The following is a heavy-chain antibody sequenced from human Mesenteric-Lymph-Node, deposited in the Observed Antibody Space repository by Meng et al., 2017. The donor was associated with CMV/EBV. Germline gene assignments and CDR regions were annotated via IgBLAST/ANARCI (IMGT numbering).Heavy chain of an antibody. D-gene: IGHD6-13*01. CDR1: SSFSAA. V-gene: IGHV6-1*01. CDR3: AGDHPLIAAPETSEGFDY. CDR2: TYHRSRWHT. J-gene: IGHJ4*02. Sequence: SSFSAAWNWIRQSPSKGLEWLGRTYHRSRWHTEYAASVKSRIIISPDTLKNQFSLLLKSVTPEDTAVYYCAGDHPLIAAPETSEGFDYWGQGTLVTSPQ.